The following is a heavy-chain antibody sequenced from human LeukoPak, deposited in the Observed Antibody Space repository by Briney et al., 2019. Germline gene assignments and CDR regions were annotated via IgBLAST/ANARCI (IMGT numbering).Heavy chain of an antibody. CDR2: IIPIFGTA. D-gene: IGHD5-24*01. CDR1: GYTFTSYG. Sequence: GASVKVSCKASGYTFTSYGISWVRQAPGQGLEWMGGIIPIFGTANYAQKFQGRVTITADESTGTAYMELSSLRSEDTAVYYCARADIGDGYNSVAYYDMDVWGQGTTVTVSS. CDR3: ARADIGDGYNSVAYYDMDV. V-gene: IGHV1-69*13. J-gene: IGHJ6*02.